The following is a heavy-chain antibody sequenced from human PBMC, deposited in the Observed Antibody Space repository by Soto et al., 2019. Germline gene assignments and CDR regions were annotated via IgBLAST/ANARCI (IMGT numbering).Heavy chain of an antibody. J-gene: IGHJ4*02. Sequence: GGSLRLSCAASGFTFSSYSMNWVRQAPGKGMEWVSSISSSSSYIYYADSVKGRFTISRDNAKNSLYLQMNSLRAEDTAVYYCATDYYDSSGTYYWGQGTLVTISP. CDR1: GFTFSSYS. CDR2: ISSSSSYI. D-gene: IGHD3-22*01. V-gene: IGHV3-21*01. CDR3: ATDYYDSSGTYY.